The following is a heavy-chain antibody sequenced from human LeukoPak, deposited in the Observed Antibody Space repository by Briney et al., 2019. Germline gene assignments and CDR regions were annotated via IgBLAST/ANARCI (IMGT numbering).Heavy chain of an antibody. Sequence: PAGGSLRLSCAASGFTFSSYAMSWVRQAPGKGLEWVSGISGSGGSTYYADSVKGRFTISRDNAKNSLYLQMNSLRAEDTAVYYCARDEGGYFDYWGQGTLVTVSS. V-gene: IGHV3-23*01. D-gene: IGHD2-15*01. CDR1: GFTFSSYA. CDR2: ISGSGGST. CDR3: ARDEGGYFDY. J-gene: IGHJ4*02.